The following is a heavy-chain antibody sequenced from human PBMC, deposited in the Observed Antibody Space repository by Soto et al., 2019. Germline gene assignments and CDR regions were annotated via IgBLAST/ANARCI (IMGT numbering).Heavy chain of an antibody. J-gene: IGHJ5*01. V-gene: IGHV4-39*01. Sequence: TSETLSLTCTVSGVSIHNSHSFWGWIRQPPGKGLEFIGTVYYSGGAHYNSSLKSRVTISVDTANNQVSLRMRSLTAADTAVYYCGRVVEGATRHTDLDSWGQGTLVTVSS. CDR1: GVSIHNSHSF. D-gene: IGHD2-21*01. CDR2: VYYSGGA. CDR3: GRVVEGATRHTDLDS.